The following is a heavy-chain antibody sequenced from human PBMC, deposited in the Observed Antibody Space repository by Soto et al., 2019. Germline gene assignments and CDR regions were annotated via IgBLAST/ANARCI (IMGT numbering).Heavy chain of an antibody. D-gene: IGHD2-15*01. CDR3: ARGHTDIVVVVAATRGSIIDY. CDR2: ISSSSSTI. Sequence: GGSLRLSCAASGFTFSSYSMNWVRQAPGKGLEWVSYISSSSSTIYYADSVKGRFTISRDNAKNSLYLQMNSLRAEDTAVYYCARGHTDIVVVVAATRGSIIDYWGQGTLVTVSS. CDR1: GFTFSSYS. V-gene: IGHV3-48*01. J-gene: IGHJ4*02.